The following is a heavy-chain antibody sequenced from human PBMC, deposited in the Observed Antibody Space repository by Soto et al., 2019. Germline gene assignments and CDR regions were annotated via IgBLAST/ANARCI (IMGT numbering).Heavy chain of an antibody. Sequence: GGSLRLSCAASGFTFSSYAMHWVRQAPGKGLEWVAVISYDGSNKYYADSVKGRFTISRDNSKNTLYLQMNSLRAEDTAVYYCARDYDQTYYFDYWGQGTLVTVSS. D-gene: IGHD5-12*01. CDR2: ISYDGSNK. V-gene: IGHV3-30-3*01. CDR1: GFTFSSYA. CDR3: ARDYDQTYYFDY. J-gene: IGHJ4*02.